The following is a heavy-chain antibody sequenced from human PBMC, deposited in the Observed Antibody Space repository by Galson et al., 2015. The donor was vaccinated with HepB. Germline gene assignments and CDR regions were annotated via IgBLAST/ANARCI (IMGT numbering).Heavy chain of an antibody. J-gene: IGHJ4*02. D-gene: IGHD3-22*01. Sequence: SPRLSCAASGFTFSNAWMSWVRQAPGKGLEWVGRIKSKTDGGTTDYAAPVKGRFTISRDDSKNTLYLQMNSLKTEDTAVYYCTTDPILKYYYDSSGYYYGMGYWGQGTLVTVSS. CDR2: IKSKTDGGTT. CDR3: TTDPILKYYYDSSGYYYGMGY. CDR1: GFTFSNAW. V-gene: IGHV3-15*01.